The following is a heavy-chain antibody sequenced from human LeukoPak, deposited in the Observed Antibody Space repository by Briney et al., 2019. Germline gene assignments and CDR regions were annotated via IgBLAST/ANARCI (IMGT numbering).Heavy chain of an antibody. Sequence: GGSLRLSCAATGFTFSSYWMSWVRQAPGKGLEWVANIKQDGSEKYYVVAVKGRLTISRDNAKHSLYLQMNSLRAEDSAVYYCEREDWQLFDYWGQGTLVTVSS. CDR3: EREDWQLFDY. CDR1: GFTFSSYW. CDR2: IKQDGSEK. V-gene: IGHV3-7*01. J-gene: IGHJ4*02. D-gene: IGHD3/OR15-3a*01.